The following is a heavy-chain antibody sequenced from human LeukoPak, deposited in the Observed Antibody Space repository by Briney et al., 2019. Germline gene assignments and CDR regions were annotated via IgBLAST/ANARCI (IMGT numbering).Heavy chain of an antibody. V-gene: IGHV4-59*01. CDR2: IYYSGST. J-gene: IGHJ6*03. CDR1: GGSISSYY. CDR3: ARYSKLGIDYYYYMDV. Sequence: SSETLSLTCTVSGGSISSYYWSWIRQPPGKGLEWIGYIYYSGSTNYNPSLKSRVTISVDASKNQFSLKLSSVTAADTAVYYCARYSKLGIDYYYYMDVWGKGTTVTVSS. D-gene: IGHD7-27*01.